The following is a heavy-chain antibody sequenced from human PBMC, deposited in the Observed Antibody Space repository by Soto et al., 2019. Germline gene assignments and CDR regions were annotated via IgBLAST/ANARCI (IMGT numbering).Heavy chain of an antibody. CDR3: AKVGVIRWLVRNGFDY. D-gene: IGHD6-19*01. Sequence: EVQLLESGGGLVQPGGSLILSCAASGFTFSSYAMSWVRQAPGKGLEWVSAISGSGGSTYYADSVKGRFTISRDNSKNTLYLQMNSLRAEDTAVYYCAKVGVIRWLVRNGFDYWGQGTLVTVSS. CDR2: ISGSGGST. J-gene: IGHJ4*02. V-gene: IGHV3-23*01. CDR1: GFTFSSYA.